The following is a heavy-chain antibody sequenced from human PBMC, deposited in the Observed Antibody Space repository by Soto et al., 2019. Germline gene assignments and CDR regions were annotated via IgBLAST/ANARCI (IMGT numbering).Heavy chain of an antibody. V-gene: IGHV4-39*01. CDR2: IYYSGST. Sequence: SETLSLTCTVSGGSISRSSYYWGWIRQRPGKGLEWIGSIYYSGSTYYNPSLKSRVTISVDTSKNQFSLKLSSVTAADTAVYYCARLELLWFGELGIDYWGQGTLVTVS. CDR1: GGSISRSSYY. CDR3: ARLELLWFGELGIDY. D-gene: IGHD3-10*01. J-gene: IGHJ4*02.